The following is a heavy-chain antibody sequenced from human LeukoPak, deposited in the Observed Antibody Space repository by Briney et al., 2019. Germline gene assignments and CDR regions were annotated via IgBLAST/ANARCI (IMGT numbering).Heavy chain of an antibody. D-gene: IGHD2-15*01. V-gene: IGHV1-8*03. Sequence: ASVKVSCKASGYTFTTYAMNWVRQATGQGLEWMGWMNPNSGNTGYAQKFQGRVTITRNTSISTAYMELSSLRSEDTAVYYCARGPPIVVVVAAIRVLDYWGQGTLVTVSS. CDR2: MNPNSGNT. CDR3: ARGPPIVVVVAAIRVLDY. CDR1: GYTFTTYA. J-gene: IGHJ4*02.